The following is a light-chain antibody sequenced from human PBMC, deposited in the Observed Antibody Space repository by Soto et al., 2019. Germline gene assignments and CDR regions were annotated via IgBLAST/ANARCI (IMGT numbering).Light chain of an antibody. J-gene: IGKJ5*01. V-gene: IGKV1-39*01. CDR3: QQYYSYPIT. CDR1: QSIRSY. CDR2: AAS. Sequence: DIQMTQSPSSLSASVGDRVTITCRASQSIRSYLNWYQQKPGRAPKLRIEAASSLQSGVPSRCSGRGSGTDVTLTISCLQSEDFATYYGQQYYSYPITFGQGTRLEIK.